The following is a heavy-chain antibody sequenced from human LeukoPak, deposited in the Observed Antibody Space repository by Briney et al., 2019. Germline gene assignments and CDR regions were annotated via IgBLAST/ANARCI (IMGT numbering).Heavy chain of an antibody. CDR2: ISYDGSNK. CDR1: GFTFSSYG. D-gene: IGHD3-22*01. J-gene: IGHJ4*02. CDR3: ATPQYYYDSSGSLDH. V-gene: IGHV3-30*03. Sequence: GRSLRLSCAASGFTFSSYGMHWVRQAPGKGLEWVAVISYDGSNKYYADSVKGRFTISRDHSKNTLYLQMNSLRAEDTAVYYCATPQYYYDSSGSLDHWGQGTLVTVSS.